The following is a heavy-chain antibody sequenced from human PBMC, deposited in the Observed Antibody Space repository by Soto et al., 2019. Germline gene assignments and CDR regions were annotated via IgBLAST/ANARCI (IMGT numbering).Heavy chain of an antibody. CDR2: ISGSGGST. CDR1: GFTFSSYA. V-gene: IGHV3-23*01. D-gene: IGHD2-15*01. CDR3: ARDIVVVVAAIPQYNWFDP. J-gene: IGHJ5*02. Sequence: GVSLRLSCAASGFTFSSYAMSWVRQAPGKGLEWVSVISGSGGSTYYADSVKGRFTISRDNSKNTLFLEMNSLRAEDTAVYYCARDIVVVVAAIPQYNWFDPWGQGTLVTVSS.